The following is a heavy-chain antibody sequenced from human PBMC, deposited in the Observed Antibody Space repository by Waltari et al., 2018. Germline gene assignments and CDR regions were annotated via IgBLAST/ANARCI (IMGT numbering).Heavy chain of an antibody. J-gene: IGHJ4*02. D-gene: IGHD5-12*01. CDR2: INTNSGGT. Sequence: QVQLVQSGAEVKKPGASVKVSCKDSGYTFTGYYMHWVRQAPGQGLEWMGWINTNSGGTNYAQKLQGRVTMTTDTSTSTAYMELRSLRSDDTAVYYCARHSGYDLQYYFDYWGQGTLVTVSS. CDR3: ARHSGYDLQYYFDY. CDR1: GYTFTGYY. V-gene: IGHV1-2*02.